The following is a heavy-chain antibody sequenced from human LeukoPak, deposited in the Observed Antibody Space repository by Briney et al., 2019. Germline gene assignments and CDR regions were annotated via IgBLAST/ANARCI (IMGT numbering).Heavy chain of an antibody. CDR1: GYTLTDYY. CDR3: ARDWRGSYFPDF. J-gene: IGHJ4*02. V-gene: IGHV1-2*03. Sequence: LGASVKVSCKASGYTLTDYYMHWVRQAPGQGLEWMGWINPNSGDTNYAQNFQGRVTMTRDKSISTAYMELSRLTSDDTAIYYCARDWRGSYFPDFWGQGTLVTVSS. D-gene: IGHD1-26*01. CDR2: INPNSGDT.